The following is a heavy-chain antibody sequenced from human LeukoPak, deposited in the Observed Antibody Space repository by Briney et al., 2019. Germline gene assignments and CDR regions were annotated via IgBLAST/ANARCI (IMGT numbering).Heavy chain of an antibody. CDR1: GGSISGSSYY. CDR2: TYYNGST. CDR3: ARAPFASSGDVFDI. V-gene: IGHV4-39*01. J-gene: IGHJ3*02. D-gene: IGHD6-25*01. Sequence: PSETLSLTCTVSGGSISGSSYYWGWIRQPPGKGLEWIGSTYYNGSTYYNPSLKSRVTISVDTSKNQFSLNLTSMTAADTAIYYCARAPFASSGDVFDIWGQGTLVTVSS.